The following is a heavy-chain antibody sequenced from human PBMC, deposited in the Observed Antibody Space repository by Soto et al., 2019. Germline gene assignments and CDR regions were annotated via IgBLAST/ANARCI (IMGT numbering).Heavy chain of an antibody. CDR3: AKDQASGQGSFDS. CDR2: ISYDGSNQ. Sequence: GGSLRLSGAASGFTLNIYGMHWVRQAPDKGLEWVALISYDGSNQYYADSVKGRFTISRDNSKNTLFLQMNSPRADDTAVYYCAKDQASGQGSFDSWGQGTLVTVSS. V-gene: IGHV3-30*18. J-gene: IGHJ4*02. CDR1: GFTLNIYG.